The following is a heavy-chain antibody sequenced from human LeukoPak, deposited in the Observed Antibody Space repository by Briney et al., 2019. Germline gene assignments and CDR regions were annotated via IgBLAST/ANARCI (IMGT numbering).Heavy chain of an antibody. CDR3: AREMATITTQDY. CDR1: GFTFSSYS. Sequence: GGSLRLSCAASGFTFSSYSMNWVRQAPGKGLEWVSSISSSSSYVYYADSVKGRFTISRDNAKNSLYLQMNSLRAEDTAVYYCAREMATITTQDYWGQGTLVTVSS. V-gene: IGHV3-21*01. D-gene: IGHD5-24*01. CDR2: ISSSSSYV. J-gene: IGHJ4*02.